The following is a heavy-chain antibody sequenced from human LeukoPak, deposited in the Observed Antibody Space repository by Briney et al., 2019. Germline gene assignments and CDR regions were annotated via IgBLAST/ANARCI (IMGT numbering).Heavy chain of an antibody. V-gene: IGHV3-43*01. CDR3: ARDTGVTWSTTNWHYPVMGMDV. J-gene: IGHJ6*02. CDR2: ISGDGFTT. Sequence: GGSLRLSCAASGFNFDTTTMHWVRHAPGTGLEWVAVISGDGFTTYYADSVKGGITISRDNSKDSLYLQMKGLRIDDSASYYCARDTGVTWSTTNWHYPVMGMDVWGQGTTVTVSS. CDR1: GFNFDTTT. D-gene: IGHD1-7*01.